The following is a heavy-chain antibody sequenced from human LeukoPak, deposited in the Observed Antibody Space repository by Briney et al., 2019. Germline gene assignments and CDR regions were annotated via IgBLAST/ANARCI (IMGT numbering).Heavy chain of an antibody. CDR1: GGSISSGDYY. D-gene: IGHD1-26*01. J-gene: IGHJ4*02. Sequence: SQTLSLTCTVSGGSISSGDYYWSWIRQPPGRGRRWIGYIYYSGSTYYNPSLKSRVTISVDTSKNQFSLKLSSVTAADTAVYYCARGEIVGATLDYWGQGTLVTVSS. CDR3: ARGEIVGATLDY. CDR2: IYYSGST. V-gene: IGHV4-30-4*08.